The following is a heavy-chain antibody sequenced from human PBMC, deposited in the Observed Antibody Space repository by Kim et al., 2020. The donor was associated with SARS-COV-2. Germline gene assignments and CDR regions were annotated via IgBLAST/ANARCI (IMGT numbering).Heavy chain of an antibody. J-gene: IGHJ4*02. CDR3: ARLGRGNFSYGYQHYFDF. V-gene: IGHV5-51*01. D-gene: IGHD3-3*01. CDR1: GYSFTNYW. CDR2: IYPGDSDT. Sequence: GESLKISCKGSGYSFTNYWIGWVRRMPGKGLEWMGIIYPGDSDTKYSPSFQGQVTISADKSMSTAYLQWSSLRASDTAMYYCARLGRGNFSYGYQHYFDFWGQGTLVTVSS.